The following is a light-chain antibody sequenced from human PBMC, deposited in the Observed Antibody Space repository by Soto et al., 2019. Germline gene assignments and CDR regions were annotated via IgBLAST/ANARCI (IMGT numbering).Light chain of an antibody. J-gene: IGKJ5*01. V-gene: IGKV3-11*01. CDR1: QTIDTY. CDR3: QQRGSWPPT. CDR2: DAS. Sequence: DIVLTQSPATLSLSPGESATLSCTTNQTIDTYFAWYQQKRGLPPRLLIYDASNRAIGIPARFSGRGSGTSFSLTISSLEPEDFAVYYCQQRGSWPPTFGRGTRLEI.